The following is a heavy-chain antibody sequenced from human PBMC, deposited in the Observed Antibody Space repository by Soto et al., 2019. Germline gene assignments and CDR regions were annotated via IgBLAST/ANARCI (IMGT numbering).Heavy chain of an antibody. J-gene: IGHJ3*02. V-gene: IGHV3-21*01. D-gene: IGHD6-13*01. Sequence: GGSLRLSCAASGFTFSSYSMNWVRQAPGKGLEWVSSISSSSSYIYYADSVKGRFTISRDNAKNSLYLQMNSLRAEDTAVYYCARSTGIAAAAYDAFDIWGQGTMVTVSS. CDR3: ARSTGIAAAAYDAFDI. CDR1: GFTFSSYS. CDR2: ISSSSSYI.